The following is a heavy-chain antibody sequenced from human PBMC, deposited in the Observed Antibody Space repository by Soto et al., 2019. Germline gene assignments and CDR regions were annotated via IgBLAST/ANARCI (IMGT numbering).Heavy chain of an antibody. CDR2: IIPVSGTA. Sequence: QVHLEQSGAEVKKPGSSVKVSCKFSGGTFSSYVIIWVRQAPGQGLEWMGGIIPVSGTANYAQKFHDRVTISADAATNTAYMELSSVRFDDTAVYYCATVDRSVALVGWFDPWGQGTLVTVSS. V-gene: IGHV1-69*01. J-gene: IGHJ5*02. CDR1: GGTFSSYV. D-gene: IGHD2-8*02. CDR3: ATVDRSVALVGWFDP.